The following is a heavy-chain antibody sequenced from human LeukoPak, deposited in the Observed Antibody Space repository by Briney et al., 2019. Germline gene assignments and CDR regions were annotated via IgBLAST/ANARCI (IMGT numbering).Heavy chain of an antibody. J-gene: IGHJ4*02. Sequence: GGSLRLSCAASGFTFSSYWMSWVRQAPGKGLEWVANIKQDGSEKYYVDSVKGRFTISRDNFKNTLYLQMNSLRAEDTAVYYCAKGSSIVGERDWGQGTLVTVSS. CDR1: GFTFSSYW. CDR3: AKGSSIVGERD. CDR2: IKQDGSEK. V-gene: IGHV3-7*03. D-gene: IGHD1-26*01.